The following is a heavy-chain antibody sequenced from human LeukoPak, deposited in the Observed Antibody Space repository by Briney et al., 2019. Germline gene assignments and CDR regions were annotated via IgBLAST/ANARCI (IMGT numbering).Heavy chain of an antibody. V-gene: IGHV3-23*01. D-gene: IGHD6-13*01. CDR3: AKAYSSTWGGDFDY. Sequence: GGSLRLSCAASGFTFNKYGMSWVRQAPGKGLEWVSAISSTGDTRHYADSVKGRFTISRDNFQNTLYLQMNSLRDEDTALYWCAKAYSSTWGGDFDYWGQGTLVTVSS. CDR2: ISSTGDTR. J-gene: IGHJ4*02. CDR1: GFTFNKYG.